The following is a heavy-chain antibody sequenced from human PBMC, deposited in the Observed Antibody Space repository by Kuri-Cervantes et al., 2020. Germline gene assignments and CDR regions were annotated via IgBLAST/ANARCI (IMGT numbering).Heavy chain of an antibody. J-gene: IGHJ6*02. CDR2: INHSGST. CDR3: ARIHYYYYGMDV. V-gene: IGHV4-34*01. CDR1: GGSFSGYY. Sequence: SETLSLTCAVYGGSFSGYYWSWIRQPPGKGLEWIGEINHSGSTNYNPSLKSRATISVDTSKNQFSLKLSSVTAADTAVYYCARIHYYYYGMDVWGQGTTVTVSS.